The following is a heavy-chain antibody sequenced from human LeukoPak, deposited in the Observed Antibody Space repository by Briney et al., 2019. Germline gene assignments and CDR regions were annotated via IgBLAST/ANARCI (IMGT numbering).Heavy chain of an antibody. Sequence: GGSLRLSCAASGFTFSDHYMSWIRQAPGKGLEWVSYIGDSGTPIYYADSVKGRFTVSRDNAKNSLFLQTDSLRAEDTAVYYCARDRRPSVYGGLDNWGQGTLVTVSS. CDR3: ARDRRPSVYGGLDN. CDR2: IGDSGTPI. J-gene: IGHJ4*02. V-gene: IGHV3-11*04. CDR1: GFTFSDHY. D-gene: IGHD4/OR15-4a*01.